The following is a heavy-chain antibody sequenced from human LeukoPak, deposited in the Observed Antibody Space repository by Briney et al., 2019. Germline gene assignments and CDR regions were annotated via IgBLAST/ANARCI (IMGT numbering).Heavy chain of an antibody. CDR1: GFTFGDYA. Sequence: GGSLRLSCTASGFTFGDYAMSWFRQAPGKGLEWVGFIRSKAYGGTTEYAASVKGRFTISRDDSKSIAYLQMNSLRAEDTAVYYCARDLRAYSSSAEYFQHWGQGTLVTVSS. V-gene: IGHV3-49*03. D-gene: IGHD6-13*01. CDR3: ARDLRAYSSSAEYFQH. CDR2: IRSKAYGGTT. J-gene: IGHJ1*01.